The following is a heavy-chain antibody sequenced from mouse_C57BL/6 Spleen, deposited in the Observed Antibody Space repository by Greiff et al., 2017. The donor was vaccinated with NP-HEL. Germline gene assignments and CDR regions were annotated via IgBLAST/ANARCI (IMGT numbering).Heavy chain of an antibody. CDR2: IYPGSGST. CDR1: GYTFTSYW. J-gene: IGHJ3*01. CDR3: ARSDYYYGSSYLAWFAY. Sequence: QVQLKQPGAELVKPGASVKMSCKASGYTFTSYWITWVKQRPGQGLEWIGDIYPGSGSTNYNEKFKSKATLTVDTSSSTAYMQLSSLTSEDSAVYYCARSDYYYGSSYLAWFAYWGQGTLVTVSA. D-gene: IGHD1-1*01. V-gene: IGHV1-55*01.